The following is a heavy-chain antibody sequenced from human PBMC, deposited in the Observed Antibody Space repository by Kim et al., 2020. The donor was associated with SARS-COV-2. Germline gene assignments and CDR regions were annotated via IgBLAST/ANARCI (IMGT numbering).Heavy chain of an antibody. D-gene: IGHD3-10*01. J-gene: IGHJ5*02. CDR2: IYSGGST. CDR1: GFTVSSNY. V-gene: IGHV3-66*01. Sequence: GGSLRLSCAASGFTVSSNYMSWVRQAPGKGLEWVSVIYSGGSTYYAASVKGRCTIFRDNSKNTPYLQMNSMRAEDKAAYYCARVRGTYYYGSGDFFDPWG. CDR3: ARVRGTYYYGSGDFFDP.